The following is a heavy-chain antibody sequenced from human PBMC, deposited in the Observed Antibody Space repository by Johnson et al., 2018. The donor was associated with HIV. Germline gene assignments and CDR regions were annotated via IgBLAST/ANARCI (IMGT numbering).Heavy chain of an antibody. CDR2: ISSSGSTI. CDR3: ARDLGNWDSPRSAFDI. D-gene: IGHD1/OR15-1a*01. V-gene: IGHV3-11*04. Sequence: QVQLVESGGGLVTPGGSLRLSCAASGFSFSDYYMTWIRQAPGKGLEWVSYISSSGSTIYYADSVKGRFTISRDNAKNSLYPHVTSLRAEYTAVYYCARDLGNWDSPRSAFDIWGQGTMVTVSS. CDR1: GFSFSDYY. J-gene: IGHJ3*02.